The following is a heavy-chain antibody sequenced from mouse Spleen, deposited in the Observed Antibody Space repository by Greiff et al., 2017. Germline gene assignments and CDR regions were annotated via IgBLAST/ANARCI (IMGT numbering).Heavy chain of an antibody. V-gene: IGHV1-15*01. D-gene: IGHD4-1*01. J-gene: IGHJ2*01. CDR3: TRGDNWDPYFDY. Sequence: VQLQQSGAELVRPGASVTLSCKASGYTFTDYEMHWVKQTPVHGLEWIGAIDPETGGTAYNQKFKGKAILTADKSSSTAYMELRSLTSEDSAVYYCTRGDNWDPYFDYWGQGTTLTVSS. CDR2: IDPETGGT. CDR1: GYTFTDYE.